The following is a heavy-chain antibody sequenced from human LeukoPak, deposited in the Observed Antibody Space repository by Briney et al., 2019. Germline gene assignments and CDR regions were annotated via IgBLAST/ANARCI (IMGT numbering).Heavy chain of an antibody. V-gene: IGHV3-74*01. Sequence: GWSVRLSCAASGFTFSKYWMLWVRQAPGKGLESVSRINTVGTVTTYADSVKGRFTVSRDNADNTMFLQMNSVRDEDTAVYYCATKQWLAPPPDSWGQGTPVTVSS. CDR2: INTVGTVT. J-gene: IGHJ4*02. CDR1: GFTFSKYW. CDR3: ATKQWLAPPPDS. D-gene: IGHD6-19*01.